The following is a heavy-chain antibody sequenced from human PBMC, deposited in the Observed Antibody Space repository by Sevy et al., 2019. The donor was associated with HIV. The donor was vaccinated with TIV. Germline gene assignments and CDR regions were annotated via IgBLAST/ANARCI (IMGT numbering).Heavy chain of an antibody. D-gene: IGHD6-13*01. Sequence: GGSLRLSCTASGFTFSSYAMSWVRQAPGKGLEWVSAISGSGGSTYYADSVKGRFTISRDNSKNTLYLQMNSLRAEDTAVYYCAKGGQQLDMYYFDYWCQGTLVTVSS. CDR1: GFTFSSYA. J-gene: IGHJ4*02. CDR2: ISGSGGST. CDR3: AKGGQQLDMYYFDY. V-gene: IGHV3-23*01.